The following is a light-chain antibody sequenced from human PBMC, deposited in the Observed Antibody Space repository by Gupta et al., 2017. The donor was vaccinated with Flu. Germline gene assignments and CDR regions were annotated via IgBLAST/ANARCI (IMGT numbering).Light chain of an antibody. J-gene: IGLJ3*02. CDR2: KNN. V-gene: IGLV1-47*01. CDR3: VAWDDRLNGRV. Sequence: QSVLTQPPSASGTPGQRVTISCSGSIPNIGTYDVFWYQQLPGAAPTLLISKNNQRPSGVPARFSGSKSDTSASLTVSGLRSEDEADYYCVAWDDRLNGRVFGGGTKLTVL. CDR1: IPNIGTYD.